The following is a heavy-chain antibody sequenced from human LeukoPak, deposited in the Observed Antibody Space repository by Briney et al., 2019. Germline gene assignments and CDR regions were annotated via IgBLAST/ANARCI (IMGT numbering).Heavy chain of an antibody. CDR3: AKDVLRDKTGYFDY. CDR2: ISYDGSNK. J-gene: IGHJ4*02. D-gene: IGHD1-14*01. CDR1: GFTFSSYG. Sequence: GGSLRLSCAASGFTFSSYGMHWVRQAPGKGLEWVAVISYDGSNKYYADSVKGRFTISRDNSKNTLFLQMNSLRAEDTAVYYCAKDVLRDKTGYFDYWGQGALVTVSS. V-gene: IGHV3-30*18.